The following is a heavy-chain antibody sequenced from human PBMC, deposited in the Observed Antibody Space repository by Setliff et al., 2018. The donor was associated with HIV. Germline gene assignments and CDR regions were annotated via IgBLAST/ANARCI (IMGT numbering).Heavy chain of an antibody. D-gene: IGHD6-6*01. CDR3: ARDPAPSSSASYFQH. CDR1: GYTFTAYY. Sequence: ASVKVSCKTSGYTFTAYYIHWVRQAPGQGLEWMGWINSNNGGTKYAQNFQGRVTMTRDTSTSTVYMELSSLRSEDTAVYYCARDPAPSSSASYFQHWGQGTPVTVSS. CDR2: INSNNGGT. V-gene: IGHV1-2*02. J-gene: IGHJ1*01.